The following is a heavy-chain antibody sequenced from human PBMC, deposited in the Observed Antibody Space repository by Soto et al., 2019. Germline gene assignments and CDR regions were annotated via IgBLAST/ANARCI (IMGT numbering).Heavy chain of an antibody. CDR1: GYTFSNYD. CDR3: ARGIKGLPPSAFDI. V-gene: IGHV1-8*01. J-gene: IGHJ3*02. Sequence: VASVKVSCKASGYTFSNYDINWVRQATGQGLEWMGWLNPNTDKTGSAQKFQGRVTMTRNTSLSTAYLELSGLRSDDAAVYYCARGIKGLPPSAFDIWGQGTRVTVSS. CDR2: LNPNTDKT. D-gene: IGHD5-12*01.